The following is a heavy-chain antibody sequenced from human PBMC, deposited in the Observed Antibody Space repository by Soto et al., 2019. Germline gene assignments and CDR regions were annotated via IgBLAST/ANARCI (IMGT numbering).Heavy chain of an antibody. J-gene: IGHJ4*02. V-gene: IGHV3-30*18. Sequence: ESGGGVVQPGGSLSLSCQASGFNFDNYGMHWVRQAPGKGLEWVAVITYDGSFQYYADSVKGRFTISRDNSKNTLSLHLNTLKPEDTAVYHCAKDRVGGTFYTPLACWGQGTLVTVYS. CDR3: AKDRVGGTFYTPLAC. CDR1: GFNFDNYG. D-gene: IGHD1-7*01. CDR2: ITYDGSFQ.